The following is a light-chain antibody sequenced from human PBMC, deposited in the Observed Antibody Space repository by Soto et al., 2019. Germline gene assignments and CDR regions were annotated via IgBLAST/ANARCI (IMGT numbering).Light chain of an antibody. V-gene: IGLV2-14*01. Sequence: QSALTQPASGSGSPGQSITISCTGTSSDVGAYNYDSWYQQHPGKVPKLIIYDVSNRPSGVSNRFSGSKSGNTASLTISGLQAEDEADYYCSSYTTSNTRQIVFGTGTKVTVL. CDR1: SSDVGAYNY. CDR2: DVS. CDR3: SSYTTSNTRQIV. J-gene: IGLJ1*01.